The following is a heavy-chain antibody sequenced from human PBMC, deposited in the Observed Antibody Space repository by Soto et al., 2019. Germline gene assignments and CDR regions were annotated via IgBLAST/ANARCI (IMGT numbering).Heavy chain of an antibody. J-gene: IGHJ6*02. Sequence: GASVKVSCKASGYTFTSYGISWVRQAPGQGLEWMGWISAYNGNTNYAQKLQGRVTMTTDTSTSTAYMELRSLRSDDTAVYYCARVDCSSTSCYAFGGLFYYYYGMDVWGQGTMLTVSS. CDR3: ARVDCSSTSCYAFGGLFYYYYGMDV. CDR2: ISAYNGNT. CDR1: GYTFTSYG. D-gene: IGHD2-2*01. V-gene: IGHV1-18*01.